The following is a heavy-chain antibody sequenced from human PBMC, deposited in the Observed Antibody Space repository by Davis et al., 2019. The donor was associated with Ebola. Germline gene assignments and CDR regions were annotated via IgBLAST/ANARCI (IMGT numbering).Heavy chain of an antibody. Sequence: GESLKLSCAASGFTFSTYCIHWVRQAPGKGLGWVSSISSRGDYIYYADSVKGRFTISRDNAKNSLYLQMNSLRDGDTAVYYCARDSGILKWSYYGMDVWGKGTTVTVSS. V-gene: IGHV3-21*01. D-gene: IGHD2-15*01. CDR3: ARDSGILKWSYYGMDV. CDR2: ISSRGDYI. CDR1: GFTFSTYC. J-gene: IGHJ6*04.